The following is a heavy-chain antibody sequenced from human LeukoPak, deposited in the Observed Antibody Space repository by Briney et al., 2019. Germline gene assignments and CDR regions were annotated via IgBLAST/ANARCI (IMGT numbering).Heavy chain of an antibody. V-gene: IGHV1-2*02. D-gene: IGHD3-10*01. J-gene: IGHJ5*02. CDR2: INPNSGGT. CDR1: GYTFTGYY. CDR3: ARVSMVRGVIGWFDP. Sequence: VASVKVSCKASGYTFTGYYVHWVRQAPGQGLEWMGWINPNSGGTNYAQKFQGRVTMTRDTSISTAYMELSRLRSDDTAVYYCARVSMVRGVIGWFDPWGQGTLVTVSS.